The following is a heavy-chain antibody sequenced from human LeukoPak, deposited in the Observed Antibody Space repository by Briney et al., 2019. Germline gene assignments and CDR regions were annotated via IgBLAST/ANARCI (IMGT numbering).Heavy chain of an antibody. J-gene: IGHJ4*02. D-gene: IGHD6-6*01. CDR3: ARVGLGPSIAARPDYGDY. Sequence: ASVKVSCKASGYTFTGYYMHWVRQAPGQGLEWMGWINPNSGGTNYAQKFQGRVTMTRDTSISTAYMELSRLRSDDTAVYYCARVGLGPSIAARPDYGDYWGRGTLVTVSS. CDR2: INPNSGGT. CDR1: GYTFTGYY. V-gene: IGHV1-2*02.